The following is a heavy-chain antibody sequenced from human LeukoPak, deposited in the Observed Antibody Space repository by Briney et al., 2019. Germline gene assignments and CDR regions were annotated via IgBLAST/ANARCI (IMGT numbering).Heavy chain of an antibody. CDR1: GFNFASNW. Sequence: GGSLRLSCAASGFNFASNWMHWVRQTPGKGLMWVSRINSGGSATSYADSVKGRFTISRDNSKNTLYLQMNSLRAEDTAVYYCARDPRHYYDSSGYKDYWGQGTLVTVSS. V-gene: IGHV3-74*01. J-gene: IGHJ4*02. CDR2: INSGGSAT. CDR3: ARDPRHYYDSSGYKDY. D-gene: IGHD3-22*01.